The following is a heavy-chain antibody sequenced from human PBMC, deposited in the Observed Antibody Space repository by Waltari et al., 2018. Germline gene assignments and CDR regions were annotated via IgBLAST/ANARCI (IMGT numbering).Heavy chain of an antibody. CDR1: GFSLSTSGVG. Sequence: QIPLKESGPTMVKPTQTLTLTCPFSGFSLSTSGVGVGWIRQPPATALQWLAFIYWHDDKSYSPSLKSRLTITKDTSKNQVVLTITNMDPVDTATYYCARQRIWGSYRYYYYYYMDVWGKGTTVTVSS. V-gene: IGHV2-5*01. D-gene: IGHD3-16*02. CDR3: ARQRIWGSYRYYYYYYMDV. CDR2: IYWHDDK. J-gene: IGHJ6*03.